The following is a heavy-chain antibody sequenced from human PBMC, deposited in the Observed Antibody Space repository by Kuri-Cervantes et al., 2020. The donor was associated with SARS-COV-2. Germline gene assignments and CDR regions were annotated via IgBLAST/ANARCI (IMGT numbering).Heavy chain of an antibody. CDR2: INWNGGST. J-gene: IGHJ4*02. CDR1: GFTFDDYC. D-gene: IGHD1-26*01. Sequence: GESLKISCAASGFTFDDYCMSWVRQAPGKGLEWVSGINWNGGSTGYADSVKGRFTISRDNSKNTLYLQMNSLRAEDTAVYYCAKDLSGSYYFDYWGQGTLVTVSS. V-gene: IGHV3-20*04. CDR3: AKDLSGSYYFDY.